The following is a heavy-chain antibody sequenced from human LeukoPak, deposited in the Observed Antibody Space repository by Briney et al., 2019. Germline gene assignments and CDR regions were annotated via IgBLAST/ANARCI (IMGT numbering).Heavy chain of an antibody. V-gene: IGHV3-48*03. CDR3: ARDPYYYDSSGPMRAFDI. CDR1: GYTFEDHG. J-gene: IGHJ3*02. D-gene: IGHD3-22*01. Sequence: GGSLRLSCGASGYTFEDHGMNWVRQAPGKGLEWVSYISSSGSTIYYADSVKGRFTISRDNAKNSLYLQMNSLRAEDTAVYYCARDPYYYDSSGPMRAFDIWGQGTMVTVSS. CDR2: ISSSGSTI.